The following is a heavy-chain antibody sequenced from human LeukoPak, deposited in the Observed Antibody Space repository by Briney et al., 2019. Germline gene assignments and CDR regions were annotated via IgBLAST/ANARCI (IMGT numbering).Heavy chain of an antibody. CDR2: INPNSGGT. Sequence: ASVKVSCKASGYTFTGYYMHWVRQAPGQGLEWMGWINPNSGGTNYAQKFQGRVTMTRDTSISTAYMELSRPRSDDTAVYYCASNYGDYYYYYGMDVWGQGTTVTVSS. CDR1: GYTFTGYY. V-gene: IGHV1-2*02. CDR3: ASNYGDYYYYYGMDV. J-gene: IGHJ6*02. D-gene: IGHD4-17*01.